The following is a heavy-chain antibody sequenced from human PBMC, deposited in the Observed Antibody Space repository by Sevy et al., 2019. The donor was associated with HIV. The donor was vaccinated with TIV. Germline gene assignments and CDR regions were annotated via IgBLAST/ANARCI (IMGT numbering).Heavy chain of an antibody. CDR2: ISFDESDK. V-gene: IGHV3-30-3*01. Sequence: GESLKISCAASGFAFTNYYAMHWVRQAPGKGLEWVALISFDESDKYYADSVKGRFTISRDNFKNTLYLQMNSPTTEDTAVYYCARPRANYVDNYFFYAMDVWGQGTTVTVSS. D-gene: IGHD4-17*01. CDR1: GFAFTNYYA. CDR3: ARPRANYVDNYFFYAMDV. J-gene: IGHJ6*02.